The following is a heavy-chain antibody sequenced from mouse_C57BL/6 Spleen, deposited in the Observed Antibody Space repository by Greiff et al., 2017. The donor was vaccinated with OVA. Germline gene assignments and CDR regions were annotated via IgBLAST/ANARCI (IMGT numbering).Heavy chain of an antibody. J-gene: IGHJ2*01. D-gene: IGHD1-1*01. CDR1: GYTFTSYW. CDR3: ARRVGSSSSYYFDY. CDR2: IHPNSGST. Sequence: QVQLQQSGAELVKPGASVKLSCKASGYTFTSYWMHWVKQRPGQGLEWIGMIHPNSGSTNYNEKFKSKATLTVDKSSSTAYMQLSSLTSEDSAVYYCARRVGSSSSYYFDYWGQGTTLTVSS. V-gene: IGHV1-64*01.